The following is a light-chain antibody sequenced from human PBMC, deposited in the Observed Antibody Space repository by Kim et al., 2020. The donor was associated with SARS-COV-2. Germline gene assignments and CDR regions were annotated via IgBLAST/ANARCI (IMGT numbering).Light chain of an antibody. CDR2: QDV. CDR3: QAWDSRAVV. CDR1: KLGDKY. Sequence: SVSPGQTASITCSGDKLGDKYASWYQQQPGQPPILVIYQDVKRPSGIPERFSGSNSGNTATLTISGTQAMDEADYYCQAWDSRAVVFGGGTQLTVL. V-gene: IGLV3-1*01. J-gene: IGLJ2*01.